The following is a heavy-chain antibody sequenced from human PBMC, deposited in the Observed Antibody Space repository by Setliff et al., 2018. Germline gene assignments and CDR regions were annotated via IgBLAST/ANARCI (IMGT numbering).Heavy chain of an antibody. Sequence: ASVKVSCKASGYSFTSNDINWGRQDTGQGPEWMGWLNPSSGNTGYAPKFQGRVTITRSTSLSTAYMELSSLRSEDTAIYYCARAHSGSDFHDPFDIWGQGTMVTVSS. CDR1: GYSFTSND. CDR2: LNPSSGNT. J-gene: IGHJ3*02. V-gene: IGHV1-8*03. D-gene: IGHD1-26*01. CDR3: ARAHSGSDFHDPFDI.